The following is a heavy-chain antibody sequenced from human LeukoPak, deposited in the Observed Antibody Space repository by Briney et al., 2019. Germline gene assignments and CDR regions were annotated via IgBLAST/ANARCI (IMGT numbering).Heavy chain of an antibody. CDR3: ARGRAAGIDY. V-gene: IGHV1-8*02. D-gene: IGHD6-13*01. CDR1: GYTFVDYY. CDR2: INVKSGAT. J-gene: IGHJ4*02. Sequence: ASVKVSCKASGYTFVDYYFNWVRQAPGQGPEWMGRINVKSGATDYAQKFQGRVTMTRNTSISTAYMELSSLRSEDTAVYYCARGRAAGIDYWGQGTLVTVSS.